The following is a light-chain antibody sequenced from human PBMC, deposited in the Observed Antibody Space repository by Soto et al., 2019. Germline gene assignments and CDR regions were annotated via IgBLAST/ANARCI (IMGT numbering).Light chain of an antibody. J-gene: IGKJ1*01. Sequence: EIVLTHSPGTLSLSPGERETLSRRASQSVRSSYLAWYQQKPGQDPSLLIYGASSRATGTQDRFSGSGSGTDFTLTISRLEPEDSAVYYCPQYGSSQTFGQGTKVDIK. CDR2: GAS. CDR3: PQYGSSQT. V-gene: IGKV3-20*01. CDR1: QSVRSSY.